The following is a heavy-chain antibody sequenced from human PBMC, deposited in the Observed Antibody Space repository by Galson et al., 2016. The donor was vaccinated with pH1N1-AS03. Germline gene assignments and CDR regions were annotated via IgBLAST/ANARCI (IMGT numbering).Heavy chain of an antibody. J-gene: IGHJ4*02. CDR2: ISYSGFT. Sequence: SETLSLTCTVSGGSITINYWIWIRQPPGKGLEWIGYISYSGFTNYNPSLNSRVTISVDTSKNQFSLKLSSVTAAETAVYFCARLYDVWSGYPSFDYWGQGTLVTVSS. CDR3: ARLYDVWSGYPSFDY. D-gene: IGHD3-3*01. V-gene: IGHV4-59*01. CDR1: GGSITINY.